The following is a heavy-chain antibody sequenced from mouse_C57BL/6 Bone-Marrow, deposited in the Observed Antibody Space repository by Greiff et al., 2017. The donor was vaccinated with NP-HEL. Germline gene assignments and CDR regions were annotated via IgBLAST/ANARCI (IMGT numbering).Heavy chain of an antibody. CDR3: AKRASHYYGSSYWYFDV. CDR2: ISYDGSN. D-gene: IGHD1-1*01. Sequence: EVQLVESGPGLVKPSQSLSLTCSVTGYSITSGYYWNWIRQFPGNKLEWMGYISYDGSNNYNPSLKNRISITRDTSKNQFFLKLNSVTNEDTATYYCAKRASHYYGSSYWYFDVWGTGTTVTISS. CDR1: GYSITSGYY. J-gene: IGHJ1*03. V-gene: IGHV3-6*01.